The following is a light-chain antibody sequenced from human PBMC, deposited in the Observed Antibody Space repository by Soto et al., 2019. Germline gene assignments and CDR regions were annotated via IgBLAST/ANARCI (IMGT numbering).Light chain of an antibody. V-gene: IGKV3-11*01. CDR1: QDISSY. CDR3: QQHSYWPPIT. CDR2: DAS. J-gene: IGKJ5*01. Sequence: EIVLTQSPATLSLSPGERATLSCRASQDISSYLAWYQQTPGQAPRLLIYDASNRATGIPARFSGSGSGTDFTLTISSLEPEDFAVYYCQQHSYWPPITFGQGTRLEIK.